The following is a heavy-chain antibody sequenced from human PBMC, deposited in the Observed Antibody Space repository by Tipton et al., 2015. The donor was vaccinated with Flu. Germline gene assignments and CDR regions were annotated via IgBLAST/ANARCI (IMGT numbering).Heavy chain of an antibody. J-gene: IGHJ4*02. V-gene: IGHV4-39*07. CDR3: ARGSGSGTYVIFYF. CDR2: VNDSGNT. Sequence: TLSLTCSVSGGSLSSVGYYLGWIRQPPGKGLEWIGIVNDSGNTYYNPSLKRRASMSVDTSKNEFSLKLSSVTAADTAVYYCARGSGSGTYVIFYFWGQGTLVTVSS. CDR1: GGSLSSVGYY. D-gene: IGHD3-10*01.